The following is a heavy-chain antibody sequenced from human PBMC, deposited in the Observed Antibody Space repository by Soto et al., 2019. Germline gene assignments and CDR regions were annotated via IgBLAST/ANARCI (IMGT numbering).Heavy chain of an antibody. D-gene: IGHD6-13*01. CDR3: ARGGLAAGKDFDY. V-gene: IGHV1-18*01. CDR1: GYTFTSYG. J-gene: IGHJ4*02. CDR2: IIAYYDKT. Sequence: ASVKVSCKASGYTFTSYGISWVRQAPGQGLEWMGWIIAYYDKTNYAQKLQGRVTMTADTSTSTAYMELRSLRSDDTAMYYCARGGLAAGKDFDYWGQGTLVTVSS.